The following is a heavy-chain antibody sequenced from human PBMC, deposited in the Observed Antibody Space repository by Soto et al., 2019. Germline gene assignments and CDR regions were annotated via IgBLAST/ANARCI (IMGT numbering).Heavy chain of an antibody. V-gene: IGHV1-18*01. CDR2: ISAYNGNT. Sequence: ASVKVSCKASGYTFTSYGISWVRQAPGQGLEWMGWISAYNGNTNYAQKLQGRVTMTTDTSTSTAYMELRSLRSDDTAVYYCARDVFTIFGVVTPNDAFDIWGQGTMVTVS. D-gene: IGHD3-3*01. CDR1: GYTFTSYG. CDR3: ARDVFTIFGVVTPNDAFDI. J-gene: IGHJ3*02.